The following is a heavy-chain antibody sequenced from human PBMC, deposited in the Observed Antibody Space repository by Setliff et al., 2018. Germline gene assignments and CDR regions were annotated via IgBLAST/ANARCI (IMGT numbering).Heavy chain of an antibody. CDR1: GYSFNSYY. V-gene: IGHV1-46*02. CDR2: INPGGGSS. D-gene: IGHD6-19*01. J-gene: IGHJ3*02. CDR3: ARRPIALAGYRKGAFDI. Sequence: ASVKVSCKASGYSFNSYYMHWVRQAPGQGLEWMGIINPGGGSSSSTEKFQGRVTMTTDMSTSTVYMELRTLRSDDTAVYFCARRPIALAGYRKGAFDIWGQGTMVTVS.